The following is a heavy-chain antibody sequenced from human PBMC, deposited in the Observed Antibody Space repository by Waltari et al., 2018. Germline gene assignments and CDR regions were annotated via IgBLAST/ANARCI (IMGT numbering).Heavy chain of an antibody. J-gene: IGHJ4*02. CDR1: GFTFSSYW. CDR2: INSDGRST. D-gene: IGHD3-3*01. V-gene: IGHV3-74*01. Sequence: EVQLVESGGGLVQPGGSLRLSCAASGFTFSSYWMHWVRQAPGKGRVGVPRINSDGRSTSYADSVKGRFTISRDKAKNTLYLQMNSLRAEDTAVYYCATNDFWSGDGPSALDYWGQGTLVTVSS. CDR3: ATNDFWSGDGPSALDY.